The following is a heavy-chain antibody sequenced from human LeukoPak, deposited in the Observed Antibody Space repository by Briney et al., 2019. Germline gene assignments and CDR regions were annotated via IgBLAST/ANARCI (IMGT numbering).Heavy chain of an antibody. CDR2: ADYDGSDT. V-gene: IGHV3-74*01. Sequence: GGSLRLSCAASGFTFSLYWMHWVRQAPGKGLGCGSRADYDGSDTSYAESVRGRFTISRDNAKNTLYPQMNSLRAEDTAVYYCATSAAAGTNYWGQGNLVTVSS. D-gene: IGHD6-13*01. CDR1: GFTFSLYW. CDR3: ATSAAAGTNY. J-gene: IGHJ4*02.